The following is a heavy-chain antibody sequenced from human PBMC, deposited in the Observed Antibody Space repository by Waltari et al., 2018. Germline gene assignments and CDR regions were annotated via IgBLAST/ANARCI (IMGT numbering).Heavy chain of an antibody. CDR1: GGSLISYY. Sequence: QVHLQESGPGLLKPSETLSLTCSVSGGSLISYYWTWVRQPAGKGLEWIGRIYTKGSTNYNPAPKSRVTMSVDTSKNQFSLRLTSVTAAYTAVYYCARLDCGPTSCYTLDPWGQGTLVIVSS. CDR3: ARLDCGPTSCYTLDP. V-gene: IGHV4-4*07. J-gene: IGHJ5*02. CDR2: IYTKGST. D-gene: IGHD2-2*02.